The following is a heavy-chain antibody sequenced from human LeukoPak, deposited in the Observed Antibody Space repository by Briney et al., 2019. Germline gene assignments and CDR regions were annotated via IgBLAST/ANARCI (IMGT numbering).Heavy chain of an antibody. V-gene: IGHV3-30-3*01. Sequence: PGGSLRLSCAASGFTFSSYAMHWVRQAPGKGLEWVAVISYDGSNKYYADSVKDRFTISRDNSKNTLYLQMNSLRAEDTAVYYCARTPPRGVVTATPYYYYYGMGVWGQGTTVTVSS. J-gene: IGHJ6*02. D-gene: IGHD2-21*02. CDR3: ARTPPRGVVTATPYYYYYGMGV. CDR2: ISYDGSNK. CDR1: GFTFSSYA.